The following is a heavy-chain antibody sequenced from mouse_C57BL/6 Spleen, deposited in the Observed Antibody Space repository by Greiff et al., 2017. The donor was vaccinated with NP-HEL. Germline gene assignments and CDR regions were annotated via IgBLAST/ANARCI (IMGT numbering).Heavy chain of an antibody. CDR2: IDPSDSYT. CDR3: ARGNYGNYFDY. D-gene: IGHD2-1*01. V-gene: IGHV1-50*01. Sequence: QQSCKASGYTFTSYWMQWVKQRPGQGLEWIGEIDPSDSYTNYNQKFKGKATLTVDTSSSTAYMQLSSLTSEDSAVYYCARGNYGNYFDYWGQGTTLTVSS. J-gene: IGHJ2*01. CDR1: GYTFTSYW.